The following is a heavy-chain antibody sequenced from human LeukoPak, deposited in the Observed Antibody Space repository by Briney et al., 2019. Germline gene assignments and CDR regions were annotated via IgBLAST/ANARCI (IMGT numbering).Heavy chain of an antibody. CDR3: ARHGGLVVIQDYFDY. CDR2: IYHSGST. J-gene: IGHJ4*02. CDR1: GGSISSGGYY. D-gene: IGHD3-22*01. V-gene: IGHV4-30-2*01. Sequence: PSETLSLTCTVSGGSISSGGYYWSWIRQPPGKGLEWIGYIYHSGSTYYNPSLKSRVTISVDRSKNQFSLKLSSVTAADTAVYYCARHGGLVVIQDYFDYWGQGTLVTVSS.